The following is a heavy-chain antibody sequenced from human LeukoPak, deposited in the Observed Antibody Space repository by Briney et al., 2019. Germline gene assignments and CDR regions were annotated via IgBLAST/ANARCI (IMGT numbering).Heavy chain of an antibody. CDR3: ARAYCSGGSCYPFDY. J-gene: IGHJ4*02. CDR1: GFTFSDYY. V-gene: IGHV3-11*06. D-gene: IGHD2-15*01. Sequence: PGGSLRLSCAASGFTFSDYYMSWIRQAPGKGLEWVSKISTTSSYTNYADSVKGRFTISRDTAKNSLYLQMNSLRAEDTAVYYCARAYCSGGSCYPFDYWGQGTLVTVSS. CDR2: ISTTSSYT.